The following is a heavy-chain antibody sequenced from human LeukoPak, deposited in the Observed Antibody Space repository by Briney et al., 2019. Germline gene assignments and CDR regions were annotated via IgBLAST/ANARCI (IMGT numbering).Heavy chain of an antibody. CDR3: TTAAVSPEDLFDY. Sequence: GGSLRLSCAASGFTFSNAWMSWVRQAPGKGLEWVGRIKSKTDGGTTDYAAPVKGRFTISRDDSKNTLYLQMNSLKTEDTAVYYCTTAAVSPEDLFDYWGQGTLVTVSS. CDR2: IKSKTDGGTT. D-gene: IGHD4-17*01. J-gene: IGHJ4*02. V-gene: IGHV3-15*01. CDR1: GFTFSNAW.